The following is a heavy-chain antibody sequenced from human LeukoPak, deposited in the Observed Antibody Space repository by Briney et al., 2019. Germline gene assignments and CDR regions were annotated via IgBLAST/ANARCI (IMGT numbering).Heavy chain of an antibody. CDR1: GYSITTGNY. V-gene: IGHV4-38-2*01. Sequence: SETLSLTCAVSGYSITTGNYWGWVRQPPGKRLEWIGSIYHSGSTYYNPSLKSRVTISVDTSKDQFSLKLSSLIAADTAVYYWARVGGAFDVWGQGTTVTVSS. D-gene: IGHD3-16*01. J-gene: IGHJ3*01. CDR3: ARVGGAFDV. CDR2: IYHSGST.